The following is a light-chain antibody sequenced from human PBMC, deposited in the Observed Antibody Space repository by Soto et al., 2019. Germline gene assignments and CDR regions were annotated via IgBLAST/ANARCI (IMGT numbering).Light chain of an antibody. CDR3: SSYTSSNTYV. J-gene: IGLJ1*01. Sequence: HSVRTQAASGSGAARQARTISCTGNNSEVSGYNFVSWYQQYPGEAPKLMIYDVSNRPSGVSNRFSGSKSGNTASLTISGLQAEDEADYYCSSYTSSNTYVFGTGTKVTVL. V-gene: IGLV2-14*03. CDR2: DVS. CDR1: NSEVSGYNF.